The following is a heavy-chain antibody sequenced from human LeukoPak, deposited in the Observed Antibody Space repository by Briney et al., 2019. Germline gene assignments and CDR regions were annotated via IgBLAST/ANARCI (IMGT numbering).Heavy chain of an antibody. CDR1: GGSISSSSYY. CDR3: AREEYYYGMDV. J-gene: IGHJ6*02. CDR2: ISYGGST. V-gene: IGHV4-39*02. Sequence: SETLSLTCTVSGGSISSSSYYWGWIRQPPGKGLEWIGDISYGGSTYYSPSLKSRVTTPVDTSKNQFSLKLNSVTATDTAVYYCAREEYYYGMDVWGQGTTVTVSS.